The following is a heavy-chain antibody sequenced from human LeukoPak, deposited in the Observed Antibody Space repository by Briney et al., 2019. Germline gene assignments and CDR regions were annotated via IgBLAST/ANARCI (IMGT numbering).Heavy chain of an antibody. D-gene: IGHD3-22*01. Sequence: HPGGSLRLSCAASGFTFSSYGMHWVRQAPGKGLEWVAFIRYDGSNKYYADSVKGRFTMSRDNSKNTLYLQMNSPRAEDTAVYYCAKEEDYYDSSGPPPRVDFDYWGQGTLVTVSS. J-gene: IGHJ4*02. CDR3: AKEEDYYDSSGPPPRVDFDY. CDR2: IRYDGSNK. CDR1: GFTFSSYG. V-gene: IGHV3-30*02.